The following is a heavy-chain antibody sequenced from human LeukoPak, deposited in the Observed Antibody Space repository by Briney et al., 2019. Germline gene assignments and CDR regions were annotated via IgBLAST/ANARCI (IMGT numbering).Heavy chain of an antibody. V-gene: IGHV1-69*04. J-gene: IGHJ6*02. CDR2: IIPTLGIA. D-gene: IGHD5-12*01. CDR3: ARDWDLPKNIVATSGAMDV. Sequence: SSVKVSYKTSRGTFSGYAMSWVRQAPGKELEWMGRIIPTLGIANYAQKFQGRVTITADKSTSTAYMELSSLRSEDTAVYYCARDWDLPKNIVATSGAMDVWGQGTTVTVSS. CDR1: RGTFSGYA.